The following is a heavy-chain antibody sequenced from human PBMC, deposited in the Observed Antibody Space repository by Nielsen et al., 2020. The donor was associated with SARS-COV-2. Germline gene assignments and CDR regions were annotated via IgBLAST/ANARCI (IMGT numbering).Heavy chain of an antibody. CDR1: GFLLSTSGVG. Sequence: SGPTLVQPTQTLTLTCTFSGFLLSTSGVGVGWIRQPPGKALEWLALIYWDDDKRYSPSLKSRLTITKDTSKNQVVLTMTNMDPVDTATYYCAHSIAAAGQRGDFDYWGQGTLVTVSS. D-gene: IGHD6-13*01. CDR2: IYWDDDK. J-gene: IGHJ4*02. V-gene: IGHV2-5*02. CDR3: AHSIAAAGQRGDFDY.